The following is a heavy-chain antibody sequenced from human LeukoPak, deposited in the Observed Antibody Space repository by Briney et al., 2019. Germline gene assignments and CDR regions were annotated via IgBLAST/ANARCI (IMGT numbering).Heavy chain of an antibody. CDR3: ARDPVVEYCSGGSCYFDY. CDR2: ISAYNGNT. J-gene: IGHJ4*02. D-gene: IGHD2-15*01. V-gene: IGHV1-18*01. CDR1: GYTFTSYG. Sequence: ASVKVSCKASGYTFTSYGISWVRQAPGQGLEWMGWISAYNGNTNYAQKLQGRVTMTRDTSTSTAYMELRSLRSDDTAVYYCARDPVVEYCSGGSCYFDYWGQGTLVTVSS.